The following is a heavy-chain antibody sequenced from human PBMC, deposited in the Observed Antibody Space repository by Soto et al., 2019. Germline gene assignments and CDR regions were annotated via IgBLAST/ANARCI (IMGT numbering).Heavy chain of an antibody. V-gene: IGHV3-30*09. Sequence: PGGSLRISCAASGFAFSRFALHWLRQAPGKGLEWVALISYDGTTKYYPDAVKGRFAISRDNSKNTLYLQMNSLRAEDTAVYYCAKDMYGYYYMDVWGKGTTVTVSS. J-gene: IGHJ6*03. CDR3: AKDMYGYYYMDV. CDR1: GFAFSRFA. D-gene: IGHD2-8*01. CDR2: ISYDGTTK.